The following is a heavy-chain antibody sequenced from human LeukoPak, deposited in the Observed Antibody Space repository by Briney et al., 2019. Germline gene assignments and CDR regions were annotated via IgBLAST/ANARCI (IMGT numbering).Heavy chain of an antibody. D-gene: IGHD4-11*01. V-gene: IGHV1-46*01. CDR2: INPSDGST. CDR3: ARDYRRATFDY. Sequence: ASVKVSCKASGYTFTSYYMYWVRQAPGQGLEWMGTINPSDGSTHYAQKFQGRVTMTRDTSTSTVYMELSRLRSDDTAVYYCARDYRRATFDYWGQGTLVTVSS. J-gene: IGHJ4*02. CDR1: GYTFTSYY.